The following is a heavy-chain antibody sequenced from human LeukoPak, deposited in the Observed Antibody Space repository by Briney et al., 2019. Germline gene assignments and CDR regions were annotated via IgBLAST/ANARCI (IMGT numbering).Heavy chain of an antibody. D-gene: IGHD6-19*01. CDR3: ATYSSGWYGSGYFDY. Sequence: PSETLSLTCTVSGGSISSYYWSWIRQPPGKGLEWIGYIYYSGSTNYNPSLKSRVTISVDTSKNQFSLKLSSVTAADTAVYYCATYSSGWYGSGYFDYWGQGTLVTVSS. CDR1: GGSISSYY. V-gene: IGHV4-59*01. J-gene: IGHJ4*02. CDR2: IYYSGST.